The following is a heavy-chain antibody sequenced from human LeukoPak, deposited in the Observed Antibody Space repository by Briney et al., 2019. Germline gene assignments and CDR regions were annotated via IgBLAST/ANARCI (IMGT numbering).Heavy chain of an antibody. J-gene: IGHJ5*02. CDR2: IYYSGST. D-gene: IGHD2-21*01. V-gene: IGHV4-59*01. CDR3: ARSYGDL. Sequence: PSETLSLTCTVSGGSIRSYYWSWIRQPPGKGLEWIGYIYYSGSTNYNPSLKSRVTISVDTSKNQFSLKLSTVTAADTAVYYCARSYGDLWGQGTLVTVSS. CDR1: GGSIRSYY.